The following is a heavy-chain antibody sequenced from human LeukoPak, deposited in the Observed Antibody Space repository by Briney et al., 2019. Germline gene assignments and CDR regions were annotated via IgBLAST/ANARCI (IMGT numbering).Heavy chain of an antibody. Sequence: PGRSLRLSCAASGFTFDDYAMLWVRQAPGKGLEWVSGISWNSGSIGYADSVKGRFTISRDNAKNSLYLQMNSLRAEDTALYYCAKGRVGLAAAGTDYWGQGTLVTVSS. CDR1: GFTFDDYA. CDR3: AKGRVGLAAAGTDY. D-gene: IGHD6-13*01. CDR2: ISWNSGSI. J-gene: IGHJ4*02. V-gene: IGHV3-9*01.